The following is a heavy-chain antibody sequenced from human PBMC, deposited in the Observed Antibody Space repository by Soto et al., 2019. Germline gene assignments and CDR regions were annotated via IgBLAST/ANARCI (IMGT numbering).Heavy chain of an antibody. J-gene: IGHJ4*02. Sequence: PSETLSLTCTVSGGSVSSGSYYWSWIRQPPGKGLEWIGYIYYSGSTNYNPSLKSRVTMSVATSKNQFSLKLSSVTAADTAVYYCARGGMVIIPTATAFDYWGQGTLVTVSS. D-gene: IGHD2-2*01. V-gene: IGHV4-61*01. CDR1: GGSVSSGSYY. CDR3: ARGGMVIIPTATAFDY. CDR2: IYYSGST.